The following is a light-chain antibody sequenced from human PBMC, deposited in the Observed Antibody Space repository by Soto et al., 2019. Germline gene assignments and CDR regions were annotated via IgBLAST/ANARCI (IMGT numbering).Light chain of an antibody. J-gene: IGLJ1*01. CDR3: SSYTSGSTLYV. V-gene: IGLV2-14*01. CDR2: EVN. CDR1: SSDVGGYTY. Sequence: QSALTQPASVSGSPRQSITISCTGASSDVGGYTYVSWYQQHPGKAPKLMIYEVNNRPSGVSNRFSGSKSGNTASLTISGLPAEDEADYYSSSYTSGSTLYVFGTGTKLTVL.